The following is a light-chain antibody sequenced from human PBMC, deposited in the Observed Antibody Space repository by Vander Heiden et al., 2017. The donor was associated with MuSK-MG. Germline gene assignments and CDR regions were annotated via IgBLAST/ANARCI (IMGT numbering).Light chain of an antibody. J-gene: IGKJ2*01. Sequence: DIPMTQSPSSLSASVGERVTITCRASQSIGRFLNWYQHKPGTAPKLLIYAASNLQSGVPSRFSGSGSGTDFTLTISSLQPEDFATYYCQEAFTTRRYTFGQGTKLEIK. CDR3: QEAFTTRRYT. CDR1: QSIGRF. V-gene: IGKV1-39*01. CDR2: AAS.